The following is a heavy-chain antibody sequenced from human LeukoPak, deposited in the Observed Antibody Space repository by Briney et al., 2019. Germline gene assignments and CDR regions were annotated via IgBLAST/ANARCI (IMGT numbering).Heavy chain of an antibody. CDR3: ARDRPSYDFWSGYSYYFDY. CDR2: ISYDGSNK. Sequence: GRSLRPSCAASGFTVSIYAMHWVRQSPGKGLEWVAVISYDGSNKYYADYVKGRFTISRDNSKNTLYLQMNSLRAEDTAVYYCARDRPSYDFWSGYSYYFDYWGQGTLVTVSS. J-gene: IGHJ4*02. D-gene: IGHD3-3*01. CDR1: GFTVSIYA. V-gene: IGHV3-30*04.